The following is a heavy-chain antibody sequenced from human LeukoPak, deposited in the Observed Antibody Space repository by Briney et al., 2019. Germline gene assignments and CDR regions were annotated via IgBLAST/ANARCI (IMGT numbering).Heavy chain of an antibody. CDR1: GFTFSNYW. V-gene: IGHV3-7*01. D-gene: IGHD3-3*01. CDR2: IKQDGSET. J-gene: IGHJ4*02. CDR3: ARDCWSACRVDYFDF. Sequence: PGGSLRLSCAASGFTFSNYWMSWVRRAPGKGLEWVANIKQDGSETYYVDSVRGRFTISRDNAKKSLYLQMNSLRAEDTAVYYCARDCWSACRVDYFDFWGQGTLVTVSS.